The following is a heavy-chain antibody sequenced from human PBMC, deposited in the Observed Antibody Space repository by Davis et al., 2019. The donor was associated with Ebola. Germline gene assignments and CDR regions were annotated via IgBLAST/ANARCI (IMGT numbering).Heavy chain of an antibody. D-gene: IGHD3-3*02. J-gene: IGHJ5*02. Sequence: PSETLSLTCTVSGGSISSYYWSWIRQPPGKGLEWIGYIYYSGSTNYNPSLKSRVTISVDTSKNQFSLKLSSVTAADTAVYYCARDEGGLARDRWFDPWGQGTLVTVSS. CDR1: GGSISSYY. V-gene: IGHV4-59*01. CDR2: IYYSGST. CDR3: ARDEGGLARDRWFDP.